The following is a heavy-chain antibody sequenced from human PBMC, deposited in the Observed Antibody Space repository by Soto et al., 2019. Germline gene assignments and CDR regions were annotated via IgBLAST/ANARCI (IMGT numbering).Heavy chain of an antibody. D-gene: IGHD5-18*01. CDR2: INHNSGGT. J-gene: IGHJ4*02. V-gene: IGHV1-2*04. CDR3: ARDNVDTAMVS. Sequence: QVQLVQSGAEVKKPGPSVKVSCKASGYTFTGYYMHWVRQAPGQGLEWMGWINHNSGGTNYAQKFQGWVTMTRDTSISTAYMELSRLRSDDTAVYYCARDNVDTAMVSWGQGTLVTVSS. CDR1: GYTFTGYY.